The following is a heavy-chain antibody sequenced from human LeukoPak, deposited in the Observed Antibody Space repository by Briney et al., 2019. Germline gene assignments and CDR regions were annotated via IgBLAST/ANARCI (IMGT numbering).Heavy chain of an antibody. CDR3: AKVAGHCDGGSSFPRDV. Sequence: PGGSLRLSCGASGFTFSSYSMSWVRQPPGKGLEWVANIKQDGSETYYVDSVKGRFTISRDNSKNLLFLPMNSLRAEDPAVYYCAKVAGHCDGGSSFPRDVWGKGSTVTVSS. CDR2: IKQDGSET. V-gene: IGHV3-7*03. J-gene: IGHJ6*04. D-gene: IGHD6-13*01. CDR1: GFTFSSYS.